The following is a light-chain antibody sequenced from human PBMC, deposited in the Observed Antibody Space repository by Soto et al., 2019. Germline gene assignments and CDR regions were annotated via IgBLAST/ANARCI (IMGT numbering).Light chain of an antibody. Sequence: DIQMTQSPSTLSGSVGDRVTITCRASQTISSWLAWYQQKPGKAPKLLIYKASTLKSGVPSRFSGSGSGTEFTLTISSLRPEDFATYYCLQDYNYPRTFGQGTKVDIK. CDR1: QTISSW. J-gene: IGKJ1*01. V-gene: IGKV1-5*03. CDR3: LQDYNYPRT. CDR2: KAS.